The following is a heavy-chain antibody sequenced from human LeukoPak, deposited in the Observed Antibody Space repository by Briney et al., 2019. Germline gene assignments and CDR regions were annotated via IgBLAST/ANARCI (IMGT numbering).Heavy chain of an antibody. D-gene: IGHD3-10*01. J-gene: IGHJ4*02. CDR3: ARDRFGPTEN. V-gene: IGHV3-33*01. CDR2: IRYDGTEK. Sequence: PGGSLRLSCAASGFTFNTYGMHWVRQAPGKGLEWVAVIRYDGTEKYYSDSVKGRFTISRDNSQNTLYLQMISLRVEDTAVYYCARDRFGPTENWGQGTLVTVSS. CDR1: GFTFNTYG.